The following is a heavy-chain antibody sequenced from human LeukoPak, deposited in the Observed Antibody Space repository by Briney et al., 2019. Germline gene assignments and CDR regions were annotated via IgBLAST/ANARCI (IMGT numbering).Heavy chain of an antibody. D-gene: IGHD3-9*01. CDR1: GGSISSGSYY. V-gene: IGHV4-61*02. CDR2: IYTSEST. CDR3: ARDGYDILTGYLNYYYYYMDV. J-gene: IGHJ6*03. Sequence: PSETLSLTCTVSGGSISSGSYYWSWIRQPAGKGLEWIGRIYTSESTNYNPSLKSRVTISVDTSKNQFSLKLSSVTAADTAVYYCARDGYDILTGYLNYYYYYMDVWGKGTTVTVSS.